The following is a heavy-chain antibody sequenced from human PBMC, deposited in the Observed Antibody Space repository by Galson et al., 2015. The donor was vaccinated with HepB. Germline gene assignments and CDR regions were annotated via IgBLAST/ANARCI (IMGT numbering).Heavy chain of an antibody. D-gene: IGHD6-6*01. V-gene: IGHV3-23*01. Sequence: SLRLSCAASGFPFSTYTMSWVRQAPGKGLEWVSAISGSGGTTYYADSVRGRFTISRDNTKRTLYLQMNRLRGEDTALCYCAKDRNSTSPGTYGMDVWGQGTTVTVFS. CDR2: ISGSGGTT. J-gene: IGHJ6*02. CDR3: AKDRNSTSPGTYGMDV. CDR1: GFPFSTYT.